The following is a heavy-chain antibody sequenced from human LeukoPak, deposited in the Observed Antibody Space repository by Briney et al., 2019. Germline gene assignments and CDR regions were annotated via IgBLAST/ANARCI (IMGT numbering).Heavy chain of an antibody. CDR2: IYPSDSDT. D-gene: IGHD3-10*01. J-gene: IGHJ6*02. CDR3: ARHGGGSHYGSPPHYYYGLDV. Sequence: GESLKISCKGFGYAFSSYWIGWVRQMPGKGLEWMGIIYPSDSDTRNSPSFQGQVTISADKSISTAYLQWSSLKASDTAIYYCARHGGGSHYGSPPHYYYGLDVWGQGTTVTVSS. V-gene: IGHV5-51*01. CDR1: GYAFSSYW.